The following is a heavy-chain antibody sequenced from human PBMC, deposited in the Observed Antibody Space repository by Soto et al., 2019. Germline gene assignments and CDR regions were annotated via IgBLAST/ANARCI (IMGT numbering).Heavy chain of an antibody. J-gene: IGHJ4*02. V-gene: IGHV3-23*01. D-gene: IGHD2-15*01. CDR2: ISGSGGST. Sequence: EVQLLESGGGLVQPGGSLRLSCAASGFTFSSYAMSWVRQAPGKGLEWVSAISGSGGSTYYADSVKGRFTISRDNSKNRMYLQMNSLRAEDTAVYYCAKDRTPRTRNLGYCSGGSCSIDYWGQGTLVTVSS. CDR1: GFTFSSYA. CDR3: AKDRTPRTRNLGYCSGGSCSIDY.